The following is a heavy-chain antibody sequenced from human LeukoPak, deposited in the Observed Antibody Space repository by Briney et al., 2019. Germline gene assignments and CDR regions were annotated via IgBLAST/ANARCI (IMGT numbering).Heavy chain of an antibody. CDR1: GFTFGDYA. CDR3: TRIGTSGGEFDY. Sequence: PGGSLRLSCTASGFTFGDYAMSWVRQAPGKGLEWVGFIRSKAYGGTPEYAASVKGRFTISRDDSKRIAYLQLNSLKTGDTAVYYCTRIGTSGGEFDYWGQGTLVTVSS. D-gene: IGHD2-2*01. CDR2: IRSKAYGGTP. V-gene: IGHV3-49*04. J-gene: IGHJ4*02.